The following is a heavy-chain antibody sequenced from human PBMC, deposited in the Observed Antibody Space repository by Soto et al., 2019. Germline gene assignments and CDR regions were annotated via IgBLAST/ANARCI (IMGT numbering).Heavy chain of an antibody. D-gene: IGHD2-8*02. J-gene: IGHJ6*02. Sequence: SETLSLTCAVYGGSFSGYYWSWIRQPPGKGLEWIGEINHSGSTNYNPSLKSRVTISVDTSKNQFSLKLSSVTAADTAVYYCARSQKYWGPASGRHDYGMDVWGQGTTVTVSS. V-gene: IGHV4-34*01. CDR2: INHSGST. CDR1: GGSFSGYY. CDR3: ARSQKYWGPASGRHDYGMDV.